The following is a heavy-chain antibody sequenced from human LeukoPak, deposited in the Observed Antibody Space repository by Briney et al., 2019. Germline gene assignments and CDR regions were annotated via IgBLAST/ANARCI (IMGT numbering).Heavy chain of an antibody. V-gene: IGHV4-61*02. Sequence: SETLSLTCTVSGGSISSGSKYWSWHRQPAGTGREWIGRIYTSGSTNDNPSLKSRVTISLYTSKNQFSLKLSSVTAADTGVYCCAREGARYSGYDSWGQGTLVTVSS. CDR2: IYTSGST. J-gene: IGHJ4*02. D-gene: IGHD5-12*01. CDR1: GGSISSGSKY. CDR3: AREGARYSGYDS.